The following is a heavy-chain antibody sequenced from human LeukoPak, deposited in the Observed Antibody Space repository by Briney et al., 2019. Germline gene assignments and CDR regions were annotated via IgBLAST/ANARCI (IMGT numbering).Heavy chain of an antibody. V-gene: IGHV4-59*08. CDR1: GGSISSYY. CDR2: IYYSGST. J-gene: IGHJ4*02. D-gene: IGHD3-22*01. CDR3: ARSKYDSSGYIFDY. Sequence: PSETLSLTCTVSGGSISSYYWSWIRQPPGKGLEWIGNIYYSGSTNYNPSLKSRVTISVDTSKNQFSLKLSSVTAADTAVYYCARSKYDSSGYIFDYWGQGTLVTVSS.